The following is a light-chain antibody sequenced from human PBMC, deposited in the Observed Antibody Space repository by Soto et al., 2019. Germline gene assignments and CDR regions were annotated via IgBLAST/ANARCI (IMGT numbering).Light chain of an antibody. CDR2: DVS. J-gene: IGLJ1*01. Sequence: QSALTQPASGSGSPGQSSTISCTGTSSDVGGFNSVSWYQQHPGKAPKLVIYDVSDRPSGVSNRFSGSKSGITASLTISGLQAEDEADYYCSSFTSSTPYVFGTGTKLTVL. V-gene: IGLV2-14*03. CDR3: SSFTSSTPYV. CDR1: SSDVGGFNS.